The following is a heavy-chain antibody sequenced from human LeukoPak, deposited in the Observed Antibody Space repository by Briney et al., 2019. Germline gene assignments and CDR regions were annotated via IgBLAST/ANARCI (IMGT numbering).Heavy chain of an antibody. Sequence: PSETLSLTCTVSGGSITSSKYYWGWIRQPPGKGREWIGSFYYSESTNYNPSFKSRVTISVDTSKNQFSLKLSSVTAADTAVYYCVYYYGSGSVEYWGQGTLVTVSS. J-gene: IGHJ4*02. CDR2: FYYSEST. CDR1: GGSITSSKYY. D-gene: IGHD3-10*01. V-gene: IGHV4-39*01. CDR3: VYYYGSGSVEY.